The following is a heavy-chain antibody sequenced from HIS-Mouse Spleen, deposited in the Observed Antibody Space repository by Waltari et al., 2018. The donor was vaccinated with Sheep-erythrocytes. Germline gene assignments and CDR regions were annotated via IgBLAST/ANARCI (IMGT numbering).Heavy chain of an antibody. V-gene: IGHV3-21*01. D-gene: IGHD1-1*01. CDR1: GFTISSET. Sequence: EVQLVESGGGLVKPGGSLRLSCAAAGFTISSETMNGVRQAPRKGLEWVSSISSSSSYIYYADSVKGRFTISRDNAKNSLYLQMNSLRAEDTAVYYCARDTGTDAFDIWGQGTMVTVSS. CDR2: ISSSSSYI. J-gene: IGHJ3*02. CDR3: ARDTGTDAFDI.